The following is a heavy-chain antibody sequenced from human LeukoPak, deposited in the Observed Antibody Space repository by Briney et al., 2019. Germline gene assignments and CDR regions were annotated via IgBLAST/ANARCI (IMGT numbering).Heavy chain of an antibody. J-gene: IGHJ4*02. V-gene: IGHV1-2*04. CDR1: GGTFSSYA. CDR2: INPNSGGT. Sequence: GASVKVSCKASGGTFSSYAISWVRQAPGQGLEWMGWINPNSGGTNYAQKFQGWVTMTRDTSISTAYMELSRLRSDDTAVYYCARDAGRYSSSWFTYWGQGTLVTVSS. D-gene: IGHD6-13*01. CDR3: ARDAGRYSSSWFTY.